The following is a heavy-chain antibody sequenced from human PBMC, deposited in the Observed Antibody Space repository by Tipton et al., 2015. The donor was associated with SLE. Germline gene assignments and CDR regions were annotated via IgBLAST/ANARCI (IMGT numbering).Heavy chain of an antibody. CDR3: ARHGSLYSGSPLDY. Sequence: TLSLTCTVSGGSISSYYWSWIRQPPGKGLEWIGYIYYSGSTNYNPSLKSRVTISVDTSKNQFSLKLSSVTAADTAVYYCARHGSLYSGSPLDYWGQGTLVTVSS. CDR2: IYYSGST. D-gene: IGHD1-26*01. CDR1: GGSISSYY. V-gene: IGHV4-59*08. J-gene: IGHJ4*02.